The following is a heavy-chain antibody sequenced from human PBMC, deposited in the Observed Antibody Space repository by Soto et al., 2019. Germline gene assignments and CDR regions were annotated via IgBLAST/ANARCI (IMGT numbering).Heavy chain of an antibody. Sequence: ALRLACAASGFTFSSYAMHWVRQALGKGLEWVAVISYDGSNKYYADSVKGRFTISRDNSKNTLYLQMNSLRAEDTAVYYCARSMGLGWLVPGDYWGQGTLVTVSS. D-gene: IGHD6-19*01. CDR2: ISYDGSNK. J-gene: IGHJ4*02. V-gene: IGHV3-30-3*01. CDR1: GFTFSSYA. CDR3: ARSMGLGWLVPGDY.